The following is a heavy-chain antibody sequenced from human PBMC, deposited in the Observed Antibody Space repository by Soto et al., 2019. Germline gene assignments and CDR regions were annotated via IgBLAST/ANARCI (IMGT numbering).Heavy chain of an antibody. CDR1: GGSFSGYY. CDR2: INHSGST. J-gene: IGHJ4*02. V-gene: IGHV4-34*01. CDR3: ARGFVLVAGPRGHYFDY. D-gene: IGHD2-2*01. Sequence: SETLSLTCAVYGGSFSGYYWSWIRQPPGKGLEWIGEINHSGSTNYNPSLKSRVTISVDTSKNQFSLKLSSVTAADTAVYYCARGFVLVAGPRGHYFDYWGQETLVPV.